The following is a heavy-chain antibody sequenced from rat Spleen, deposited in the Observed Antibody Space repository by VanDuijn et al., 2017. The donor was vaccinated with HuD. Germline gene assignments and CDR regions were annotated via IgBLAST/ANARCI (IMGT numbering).Heavy chain of an antibody. D-gene: IGHD1-4*01. J-gene: IGHJ2*01. Sequence: EVQLVESGGGLVQPGRSLKLSCVASGFTFNNYWMSWIRQAPGKGLEWVASITNTGGSIYYPDSVKGRFTISRNNAKSSLYLQMDSLRSEDTANYSCTTEATRAYFDYWGQGVMVTVSS. CDR1: GFTFNNYW. CDR2: ITNTGGSI. CDR3: TTEATRAYFDY. V-gene: IGHV5-31*01.